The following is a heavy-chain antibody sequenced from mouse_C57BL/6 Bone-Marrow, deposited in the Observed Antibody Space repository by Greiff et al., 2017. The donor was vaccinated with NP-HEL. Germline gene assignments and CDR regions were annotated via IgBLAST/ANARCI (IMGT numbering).Heavy chain of an antibody. CDR2: IDPSDSYT. J-gene: IGHJ3*01. CDR1: GYTFTSYW. D-gene: IGHD1-1*01. Sequence: QVQLQQPGAELVRPGTSVKLSCKASGYTFTSYWMHWVKQRPGQGLEWIGVIDPSDSYTNYNQKFKGKATLTVDTSSSTAYMQLSSLTSEDSAVYYSASLLLRGAYWGQGTLVTVSA. V-gene: IGHV1-59*01. CDR3: ASLLLRGAY.